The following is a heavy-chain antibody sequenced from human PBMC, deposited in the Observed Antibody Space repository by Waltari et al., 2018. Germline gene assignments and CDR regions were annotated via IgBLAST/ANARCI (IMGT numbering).Heavy chain of an antibody. J-gene: IGHJ3*02. Sequence: QLVESGGGLVQPGGSLTLSCAASTFTFGKFWMTWVRQPPGKGLEWVAHINEDGSEKFYVGSVKGRITISRDNAKNSLYLQMNSVRVEDTAVYYCGGGRPGLGAFDIWGQGTMVTVSS. CDR2: INEDGSEK. D-gene: IGHD1-1*01. CDR3: GGGRPGLGAFDI. V-gene: IGHV3-7*04. CDR1: TFTFGKFW.